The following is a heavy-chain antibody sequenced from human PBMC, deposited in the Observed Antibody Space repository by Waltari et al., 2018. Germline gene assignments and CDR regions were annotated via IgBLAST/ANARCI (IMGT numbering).Heavy chain of an antibody. CDR1: GFVFSGHW. CDR3: ARVLLGYCSSTSSSFDY. J-gene: IGHJ4*03. V-gene: IGHV3-7*01. CDR2: IKRDGSEK. D-gene: IGHD2-2*01. Sequence: EVQLVESGGGLVQPGGSLRLSCAASGFVFSGHWMSWVRQAPGKGLEWVANIKRDGSEKYYVDSVKGRFTISRDNAKGSLFLQMNSLRPEDTAVYFCARVLLGYCSSTSSSFDYWGKGTTVTVSS.